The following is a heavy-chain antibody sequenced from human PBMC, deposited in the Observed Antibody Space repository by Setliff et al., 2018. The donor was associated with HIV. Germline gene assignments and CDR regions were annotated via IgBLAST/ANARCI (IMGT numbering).Heavy chain of an antibody. D-gene: IGHD1-26*01. CDR3: ARENSGTYLGGVFDY. V-gene: IGHV3-48*03. J-gene: IGHJ4*02. Sequence: GGSLRLSCAASGFIVNNFEMNWVRQAPGKGLEWISYISSSGTIKKYASSVRGRFTISRDNAKKSLYLQMDSLRAEDTAVYYCARENSGTYLGGVFDYWGQGTPVTVSS. CDR1: GFIVNNFE. CDR2: ISSSGTIK.